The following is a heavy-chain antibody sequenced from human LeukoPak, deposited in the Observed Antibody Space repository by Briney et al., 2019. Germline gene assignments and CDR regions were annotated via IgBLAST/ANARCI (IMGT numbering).Heavy chain of an antibody. D-gene: IGHD3-22*01. CDR2: ISGSGGST. V-gene: IGHV3-23*01. CDR1: GFTFSSYA. J-gene: IGHJ6*02. Sequence: GGSLRLSCAASGFTFSSYAVSWVRQAPGKGLECVSAISGSGGSTYYADSVKGRFTIYRDNSKNTLYLQMNSLRAEDTAVYYCAKDAYYYDSSGYPQGVFSYYYYGMDVWGQGTTVTVSS. CDR3: AKDAYYYDSSGYPQGVFSYYYYGMDV.